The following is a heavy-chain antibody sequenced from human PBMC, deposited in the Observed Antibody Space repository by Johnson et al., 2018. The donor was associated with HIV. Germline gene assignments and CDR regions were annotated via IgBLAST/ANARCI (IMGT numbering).Heavy chain of an antibody. CDR2: IYSGGST. J-gene: IGHJ3*02. V-gene: IGHV3-53*01. CDR1: GFTVSSNY. CDR3: ARGLIIQLWLQAAFDI. Sequence: VQLVESGGGVVQPGRSLRLSCAASGFTVSSNYMSWVRQAPGKGLEWVSVIYSGGSTYYADSVKGRFTISRDNSKNTLYLQMNSLRAEDTAVYYCARGLIIQLWLQAAFDIWGQGTMVTVSS. D-gene: IGHD5-18*01.